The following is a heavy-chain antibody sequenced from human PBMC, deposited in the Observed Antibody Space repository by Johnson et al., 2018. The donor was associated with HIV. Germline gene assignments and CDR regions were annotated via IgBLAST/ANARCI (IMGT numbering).Heavy chain of an antibody. CDR3: ARGGYYYDSYDAFDI. Sequence: QVQLVESGGGVVQPGGSLRLSCAVSGIIFSHYGMHWVRQAPGKGLEWVALISYDGSNKYYADSVKGRFTISRDNSKNTLYLQMNSLRAEDTAVYYCARGGYYYDSYDAFDIWGRGTMVTVSS. CDR2: ISYDGSNK. J-gene: IGHJ3*02. D-gene: IGHD3-22*01. V-gene: IGHV3-30*03. CDR1: GIIFSHYG.